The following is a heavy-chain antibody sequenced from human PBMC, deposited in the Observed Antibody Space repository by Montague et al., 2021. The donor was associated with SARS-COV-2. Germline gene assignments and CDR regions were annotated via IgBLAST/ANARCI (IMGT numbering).Heavy chain of an antibody. Sequence: SETLSLTCAVTSGSLRNYYWSRIRQPPGKGLEWFGEIRLPGGCNYNTPPKGRVTISLDTSNNQVSLSLNSVTAADTAVYYCARAGSQRFFEFWGRGTLVTVSS. CDR1: SGSLRNYY. J-gene: IGHJ2*01. CDR2: IRLPGGC. CDR3: ARAGSQRFFEF. D-gene: IGHD1-1*01. V-gene: IGHV4-34*01.